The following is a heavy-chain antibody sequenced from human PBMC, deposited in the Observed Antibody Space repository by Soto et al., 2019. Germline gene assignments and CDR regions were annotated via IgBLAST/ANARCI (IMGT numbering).Heavy chain of an antibody. V-gene: IGHV1-18*04. Sequence: PAVKFSCKASGFAFTRYGISWVRQAPGQGFELMGWISAYNDTTNYAQKLQGRVTMTTDTSTSTAYMELRSLRSDDTAVYYCAGIVSIVVVHDAFDIWGQGTMVTVSS. J-gene: IGHJ3*02. CDR2: ISAYNDTT. CDR1: GFAFTRYG. CDR3: AGIVSIVVVHDAFDI. D-gene: IGHD3-22*01.